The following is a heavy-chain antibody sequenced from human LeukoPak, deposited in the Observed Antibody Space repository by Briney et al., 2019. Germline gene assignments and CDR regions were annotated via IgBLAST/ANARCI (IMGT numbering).Heavy chain of an antibody. CDR1: GFTFSSYR. Sequence: GGSLRLSCAASGFTFSSYRMNWVRQAPGKGLEWVLYISSSSTIYYADSVKGRFTISRDNAKNSLYLQMNSLRDEDTAVYYCASELDYGDYGVPFDYWGQGTLVTVSS. J-gene: IGHJ4*02. V-gene: IGHV3-48*02. D-gene: IGHD4-17*01. CDR3: ASELDYGDYGVPFDY. CDR2: ISSSSTI.